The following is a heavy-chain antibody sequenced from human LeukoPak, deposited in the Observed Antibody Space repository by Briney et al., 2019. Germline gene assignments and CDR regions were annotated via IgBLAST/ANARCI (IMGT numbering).Heavy chain of an antibody. CDR1: GYTPTELS. CDR2: FDPEDGET. V-gene: IGHV1-24*01. J-gene: IGHJ4*02. Sequence: ASVKVSCKVSGYTPTELSMHWVRQAPGKGLEWMGGFDPEDGETIYAQKFQGRVTMTEDTSTDTAYMELSSLRSEDTAVYYCARGIPNSYGKDYWGQGTLVTVSS. D-gene: IGHD3-16*01. CDR3: ARGIPNSYGKDY.